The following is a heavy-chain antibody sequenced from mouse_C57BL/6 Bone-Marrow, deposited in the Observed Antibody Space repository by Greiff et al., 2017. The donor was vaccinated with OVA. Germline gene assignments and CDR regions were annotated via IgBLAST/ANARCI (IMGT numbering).Heavy chain of an antibody. D-gene: IGHD1-1*01. CDR1: FFTISSYC. V-gene: IGHV5-6*01. J-gene: IGHJ2*01. CDR3: ARHYYGSSYY. CDR2: ISSGGSYT. Sequence: EVKVVEAGGDLVKPGGSLKLSCAASFFTISSYCMSWVRQTPDKRLEWVATISSGGSYTYYPDSVKGRFTISRDNAKNTLYLQMSSLKSEDTAMYYCARHYYGSSYYWGQGTTLTVSS.